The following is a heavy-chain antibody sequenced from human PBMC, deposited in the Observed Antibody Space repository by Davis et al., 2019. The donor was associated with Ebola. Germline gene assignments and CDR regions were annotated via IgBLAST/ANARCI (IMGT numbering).Heavy chain of an antibody. CDR1: GYTFTSYY. V-gene: IGHV1-2*02. CDR3: ASGLLWFGEAP. J-gene: IGHJ5*02. CDR2: INPNSGGT. D-gene: IGHD3-10*01. Sequence: ASVKVSCKASGYTFTSYYMHWVRQAPGQGLEWMGWINPNSGGTNYAQKFQGRVTMTRDTSISTAYMELRSLRSEDTAVYYCASGLLWFGEAPWGQGTLVTVSS.